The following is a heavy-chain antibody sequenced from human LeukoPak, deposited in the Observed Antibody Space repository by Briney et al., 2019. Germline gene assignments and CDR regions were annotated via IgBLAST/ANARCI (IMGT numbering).Heavy chain of an antibody. D-gene: IGHD3-10*01. CDR1: GGSISRYY. V-gene: IGHV4-59*08. Sequence: SETLSLTRTVSGGSISRYYWSWIPHRPGKGLECIGYIYYSGSTNYNPSTKSRVPIPVDTSKNQFPLKLSSVTAADRAVYCCASFAMVRGPAFDIWGQGTMVTVSS. CDR3: ASFAMVRGPAFDI. CDR2: IYYSGST. J-gene: IGHJ3*02.